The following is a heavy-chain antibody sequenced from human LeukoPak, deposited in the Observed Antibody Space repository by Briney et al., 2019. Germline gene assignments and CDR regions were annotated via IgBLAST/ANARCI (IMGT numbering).Heavy chain of an antibody. V-gene: IGHV3-66*01. J-gene: IGHJ4*02. D-gene: IGHD6-13*01. CDR2: IYSGGST. Sequence: PGGSLRLSCAASGFTVSSNYMSWVRQAPGKGLEWVSVIYSGGSTYYADSVKGRFTISRDNSKNTLYLQMNSLRAEDTAVYYCARALIAAAGLYYFDYWGQGTLVTVSS. CDR1: GFTVSSNY. CDR3: ARALIAAAGLYYFDY.